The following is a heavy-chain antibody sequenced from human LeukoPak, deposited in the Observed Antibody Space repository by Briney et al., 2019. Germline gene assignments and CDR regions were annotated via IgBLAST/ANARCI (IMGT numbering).Heavy chain of an antibody. V-gene: IGHV3-30*18. J-gene: IGHJ5*02. Sequence: GGSLRLSCAASGFTFGNYGMHWVRQAPGKGLEWAAVISFDGSNKYYEDSVKGRFTISRDNSKNTLFLQMNSLRAEDTAVYYCAKARHSSSPAPWFDPWGQGTLVTVSS. CDR2: ISFDGSNK. CDR3: AKARHSSSPAPWFDP. CDR1: GFTFGNYG. D-gene: IGHD6-13*01.